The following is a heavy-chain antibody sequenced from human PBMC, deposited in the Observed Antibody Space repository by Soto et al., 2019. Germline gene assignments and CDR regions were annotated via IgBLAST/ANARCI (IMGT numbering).Heavy chain of an antibody. CDR3: ARLYYGSGSSPYYYYGMDV. Sequence: PGGSLRLSCAASGFTFSFYSMNWVRQAPGKGLEWVSYISGSSTTIYYADSVKGRFTISRDNAKNSLYLQMNSLRDEDTAVHYCARLYYGSGSSPYYYYGMDVWGQGTTVTVSS. J-gene: IGHJ6*02. CDR2: ISGSSTTI. V-gene: IGHV3-48*02. CDR1: GFTFSFYS. D-gene: IGHD3-10*01.